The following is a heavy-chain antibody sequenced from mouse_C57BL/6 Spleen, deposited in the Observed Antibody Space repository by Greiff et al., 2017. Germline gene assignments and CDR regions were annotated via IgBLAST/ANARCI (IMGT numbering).Heavy chain of an antibody. Sequence: EVQRVESGGDLVKPGGSLKLSCAASGFTFSSYGMSWVRQTPDKRLEWVATISSGGSYTYYPDSVKGRFTISRDNAKNTLYLQMSSLKSEDTAMYYCARHGGYDYDDWFAYWGQGTLVTVSA. CDR1: GFTFSSYG. J-gene: IGHJ3*01. CDR3: ARHGGYDYDDWFAY. CDR2: ISSGGSYT. D-gene: IGHD2-4*01. V-gene: IGHV5-6*01.